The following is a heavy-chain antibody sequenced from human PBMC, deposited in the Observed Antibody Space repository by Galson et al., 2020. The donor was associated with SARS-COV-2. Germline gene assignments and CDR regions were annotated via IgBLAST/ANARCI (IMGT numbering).Heavy chain of an antibody. CDR1: GFTIYGNY. D-gene: IGHD3-16*01. CDR3: ARGVGGMNV. Sequence: TGGSLRLSCAASGFTIYGNYINWVRQAPGKGLVWVSIIYAYSGANTYYADSVKGRFTISRHNSENTVYLQMNSLRVEDTAVYYCARGVGGMNVWGQGTTVTVSS. V-gene: IGHV3-53*04. J-gene: IGHJ6*02. CDR2: IYAYSGANT.